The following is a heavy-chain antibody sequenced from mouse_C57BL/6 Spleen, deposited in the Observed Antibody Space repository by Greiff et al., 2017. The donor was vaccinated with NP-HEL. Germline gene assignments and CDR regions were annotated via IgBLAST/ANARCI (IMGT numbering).Heavy chain of an antibody. D-gene: IGHD2-5*01. V-gene: IGHV1-19*01. CDR2: INPYNGGT. CDR1: GYTFTDYY. Sequence: VQLQQSGPVLVKPGASVKMSCKASGYTFTDYYMNWVKQSHGKSLEWIGVINPYNGGTSYNQKFKGKATLTVDKSSSTAYMELNGLTSEDSAVYYCARRYSNYVGGYFDYWGQGTTLTVSS. CDR3: ARRYSNYVGGYFDY. J-gene: IGHJ2*01.